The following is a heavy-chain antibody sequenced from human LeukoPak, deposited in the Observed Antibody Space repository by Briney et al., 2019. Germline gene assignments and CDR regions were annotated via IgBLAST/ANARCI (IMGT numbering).Heavy chain of an antibody. CDR1: GFTFDDYA. D-gene: IGHD6-19*01. CDR2: ISWDGGST. CDR3: AKDRETYSSGWLYFDY. J-gene: IGHJ4*02. V-gene: IGHV3-43D*03. Sequence: GGSLRLSCAASGFTFDDYAMHWVRQAPGKGLEWVSLISWDGGSTYYADSVKGRFTISRDNSKNSLYLQMNSLRAEDTALYYCAKDRETYSSGWLYFDYWGQGTLVTVSS.